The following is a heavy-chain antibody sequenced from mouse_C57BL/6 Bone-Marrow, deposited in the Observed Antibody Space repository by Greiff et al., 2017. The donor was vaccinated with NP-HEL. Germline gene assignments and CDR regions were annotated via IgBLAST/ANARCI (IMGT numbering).Heavy chain of an antibody. CDR3: ARSPYYYGSSGYAMDY. CDR1: GYTFTSYW. D-gene: IGHD1-1*01. J-gene: IGHJ4*01. CDR2: INPSSGYT. V-gene: IGHV1-7*01. Sequence: VQGVESGAELAKPGASVKLSCKASGYTFTSYWMHWVKQRPGQGLEWIGYINPSSGYTKYIQKFKDKATLTADKSSSTAYMQLSSLTYEDSAVYYCARSPYYYGSSGYAMDYWGQGTSVTVSS.